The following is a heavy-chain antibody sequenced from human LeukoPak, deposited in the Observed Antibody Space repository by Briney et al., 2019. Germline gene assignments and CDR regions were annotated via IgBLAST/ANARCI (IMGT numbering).Heavy chain of an antibody. Sequence: KPSQTLSLTCTVSGGSISSGSYYWSWIRQPAGKGLEWIGRIYTSGSTNYNPSLQSRVTISVDTSKNQFSLKLSSVTAADTAVYYCARGRYFDWLVTSDAFDIWGQGTMVTVSS. CDR2: IYTSGST. V-gene: IGHV4-61*02. CDR3: ARGRYFDWLVTSDAFDI. CDR1: GGSISSGSYY. D-gene: IGHD3-9*01. J-gene: IGHJ3*02.